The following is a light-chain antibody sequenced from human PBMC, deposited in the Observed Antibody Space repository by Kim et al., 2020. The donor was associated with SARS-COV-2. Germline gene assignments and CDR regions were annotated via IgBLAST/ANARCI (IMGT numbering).Light chain of an antibody. V-gene: IGKV3-11*01. Sequence: LSPGERATLSCRPSQSVSSYLAWYQQKPGQAPRLLIYDASNRATGIPARFSGSGSGTDFTLTISSLEPEDFAVYYCQQRSNWPVTFGQGTRLEIK. CDR3: QQRSNWPVT. CDR1: QSVSSY. CDR2: DAS. J-gene: IGKJ5*01.